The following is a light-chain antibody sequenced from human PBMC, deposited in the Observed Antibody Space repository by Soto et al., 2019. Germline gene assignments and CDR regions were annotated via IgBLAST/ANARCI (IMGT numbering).Light chain of an antibody. CDR2: DTS. V-gene: IGKV3-11*01. CDR3: QQRSSWPRT. Sequence: DIVMTQSPATLSVSPGERATLSCRASQSVSNKLAWYQHKPGQAPRVLIYDTSTRAAGIPARFSGSGSGTDFTLTISSLEPEDFAVYYCQQRSSWPRTFGQGTKVDIK. J-gene: IGKJ1*01. CDR1: QSVSNK.